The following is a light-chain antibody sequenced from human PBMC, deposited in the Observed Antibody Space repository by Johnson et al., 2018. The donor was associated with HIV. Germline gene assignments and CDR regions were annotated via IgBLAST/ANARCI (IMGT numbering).Light chain of an antibody. Sequence: QSVLTQPPSVSAAPGQRVTISCSGSSSNIGKNYVSWYQQLPGTAPKLLIYENNKRPSGIPDRFSGSKSGTSATLGITGLQTENEADYYCGTWDSSLSAYVFGIGPKVTVL. CDR3: GTWDSSLSAYV. V-gene: IGLV1-51*02. CDR2: ENN. J-gene: IGLJ1*01. CDR1: SSNIGKNY.